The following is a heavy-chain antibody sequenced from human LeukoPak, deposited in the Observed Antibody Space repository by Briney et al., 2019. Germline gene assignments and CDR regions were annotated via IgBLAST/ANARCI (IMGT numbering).Heavy chain of an antibody. D-gene: IGHD1-26*01. Sequence: PSETLSLTCTVSGVSISNNYYYWAWIRQPPGEGLELIGYVHFTGSTFYNSSLKSRVTISAGTSQNQFTLSLTSVTAADTAVHYCATLGLLRGAGFNLATHFDFWGQGTLVTVSS. CDR2: VHFTGST. CDR1: GVSISNNYYY. V-gene: IGHV4-39*01. CDR3: ATLGLLRGAGFNLATHFDF. J-gene: IGHJ4*02.